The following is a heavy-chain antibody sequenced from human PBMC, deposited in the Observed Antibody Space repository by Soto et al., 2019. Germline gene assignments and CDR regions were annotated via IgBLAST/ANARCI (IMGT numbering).Heavy chain of an antibody. CDR2: VYSGGNT. J-gene: IGHJ4*02. D-gene: IGHD6-13*01. V-gene: IGHV3-53*01. Sequence: EVQLVESGGGLIQPGGSLRLSCAASGFTVSSNYMTWVRQAPGKGLEWVSAVYSGGNTYYADSVKGRFTISRDNSKNTMYLQMNSVRADDTAVYYCAKARSPAAGVSDSWGQGTLVTVAS. CDR3: AKARSPAAGVSDS. CDR1: GFTVSSNY.